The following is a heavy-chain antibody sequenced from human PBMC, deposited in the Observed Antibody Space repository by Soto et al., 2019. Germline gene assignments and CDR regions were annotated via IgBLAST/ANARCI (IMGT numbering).Heavy chain of an antibody. V-gene: IGHV3-7*01. CDR3: ARDYYRFNSGYGFSMDV. J-gene: IGHJ6*02. D-gene: IGHD5-12*01. CDR2: IMKDGGVK. CDR1: GFTFSGYW. Sequence: GGSLRLSCAASGFTFSGYWMGWVRQAPGKGLEWVATIMKDGGVKKYVDSVKGRFTISRDNAKNSLYLQMNSLRAEDTAVYYCARDYYRFNSGYGFSMDVWGQGTTVTV.